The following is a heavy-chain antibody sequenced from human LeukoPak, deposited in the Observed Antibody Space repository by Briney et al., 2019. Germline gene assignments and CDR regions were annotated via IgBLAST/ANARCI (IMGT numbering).Heavy chain of an antibody. D-gene: IGHD3-3*01. Sequence: ASVKVSRKASGGTFSSYAISWVRQAPGQGLEWMGGIIPIFGTANYAQKFQGRVTITTDESTSTAYMELSSLRSEDTAVYYCAVVLRFLEWVRNAFDIWGQGTMVTVSS. V-gene: IGHV1-69*05. CDR1: GGTFSSYA. CDR2: IIPIFGTA. J-gene: IGHJ3*02. CDR3: AVVLRFLEWVRNAFDI.